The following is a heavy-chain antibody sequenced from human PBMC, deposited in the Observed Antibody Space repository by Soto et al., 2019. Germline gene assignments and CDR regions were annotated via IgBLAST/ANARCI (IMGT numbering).Heavy chain of an antibody. CDR3: ARETMVRGVRSGNYYYYGMDV. D-gene: IGHD3-10*01. CDR1: GFTFSSYG. V-gene: IGHV3-33*01. Sequence: GGSLRLSCAASGFTFSSYGMHWVRQAPGKGLEWVAVIWYDGSNKYYADSVKGRFTISRDNSKNTLYLQMNSLRAEDTAVYYCARETMVRGVRSGNYYYYGMDVWGQGTTVTVSS. J-gene: IGHJ6*02. CDR2: IWYDGSNK.